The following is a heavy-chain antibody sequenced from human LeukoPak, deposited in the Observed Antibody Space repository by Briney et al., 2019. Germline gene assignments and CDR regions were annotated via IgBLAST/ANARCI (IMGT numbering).Heavy chain of an antibody. J-gene: IGHJ4*02. D-gene: IGHD5-12*01. CDR3: ARVEYSGYYFDY. Sequence: SVKVSCKASGGTSSSYAISWVRQAPGQGLEWMGRVIPILGIANYAQKFQGRVTITADKSTSTAYMELSSLRSEDTAVYYCARVEYSGYYFDYWGQGTLVTVSS. CDR2: VIPILGIA. CDR1: GGTSSSYA. V-gene: IGHV1-69*04.